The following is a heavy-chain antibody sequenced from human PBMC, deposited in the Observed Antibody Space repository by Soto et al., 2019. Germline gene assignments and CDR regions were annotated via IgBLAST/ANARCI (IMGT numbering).Heavy chain of an antibody. D-gene: IGHD6-13*01. V-gene: IGHV1-2*02. Sequence: ASVKVSCKAFGYTFTGYFMHWVRQAPGQGLEWLGWINPNSGATKYAQKFQGRVTLTRDTSINTAYMEVSMLRSEDTAVYYCAGGGATAAAPFDYWGQGTLVTVSS. CDR3: AGGGATAAAPFDY. J-gene: IGHJ4*02. CDR2: INPNSGAT. CDR1: GYTFTGYF.